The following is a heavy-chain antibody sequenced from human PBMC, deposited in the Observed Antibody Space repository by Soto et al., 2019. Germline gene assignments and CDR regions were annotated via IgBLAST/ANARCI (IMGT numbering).Heavy chain of an antibody. D-gene: IGHD6-13*01. Sequence: QVQLQESGPGLVKPSQTLSLTCTVSGGSISSGGYYWSWIRQHPGKGLEWIGYIYYSGSTYYNPYLKSRVIISVDTSKNQFSLNLGSVTAADSAVYYCGRSGASAGRYRWYYGMDLWGQGNTVTVSS. V-gene: IGHV4-31*03. CDR3: GRSGASAGRYRWYYGMDL. CDR2: IYYSGST. J-gene: IGHJ6*02. CDR1: GGSISSGGYY.